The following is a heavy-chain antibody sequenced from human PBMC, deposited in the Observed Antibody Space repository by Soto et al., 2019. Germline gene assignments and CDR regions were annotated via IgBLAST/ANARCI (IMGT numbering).Heavy chain of an antibody. Sequence: EVQLVESGGGLVKPGGSLRLSCAASGFTFSTYSMNWVRQAPGKGLEWVSSISSSSSYIYYADSVKGRFTISRDNAQNSRYLQRNSLRAEATAVYYWARDRGGDLKAFDIWGQGTMVTVSS. CDR3: ARDRGGDLKAFDI. J-gene: IGHJ3*02. CDR2: ISSSSSYI. CDR1: GFTFSTYS. V-gene: IGHV3-21*01. D-gene: IGHD3-10*01.